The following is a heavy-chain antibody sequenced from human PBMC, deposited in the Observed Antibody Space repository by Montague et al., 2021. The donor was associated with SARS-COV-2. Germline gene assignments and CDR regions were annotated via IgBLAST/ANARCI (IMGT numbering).Heavy chain of an antibody. CDR2: IYYTGNT. D-gene: IGHD3-22*01. V-gene: IGHV4-39*02. Sequence: SETLSLTCTVSGGSITNNIDYWAWIRQPPGKGLEWIGSIYYTGNTYYNLSLKSRVTISVVTSKNHFTLKLSSVTAAETAAYYCARLKRYFDSSGSPSAFDFWGQGTKVTVSS. CDR1: GGSITNNIDY. CDR3: ARLKRYFDSSGSPSAFDF. J-gene: IGHJ3*01.